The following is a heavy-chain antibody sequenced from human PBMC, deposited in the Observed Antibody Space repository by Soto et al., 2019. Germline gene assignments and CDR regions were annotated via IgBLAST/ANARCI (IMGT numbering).Heavy chain of an antibody. V-gene: IGHV1-3*04. D-gene: IGHD3-16*01. CDR3: ATLAGAFDI. CDR1: GYTFTSFV. Sequence: QVQLVQSGAEVKEPGTSVKVSCKASGYTFTSFVMHWVRQAPGQSLEWMGWINTANGNTKYSQKLQGRVTLTRDTSASTAYMEMSSPRSEDTAVYYCATLAGAFDIWGQGTMVTVSS. J-gene: IGHJ3*02. CDR2: INTANGNT.